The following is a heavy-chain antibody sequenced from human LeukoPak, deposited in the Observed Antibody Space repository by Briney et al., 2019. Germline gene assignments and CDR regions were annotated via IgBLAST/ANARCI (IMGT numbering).Heavy chain of an antibody. D-gene: IGHD6-19*01. CDR2: IYYSGST. CDR1: GGSISSYY. Sequence: SETLSLTCTVSGGSISSYYWSWIWQPPGKGLEWIGYIYYSGSTNYNPSLKSRVTISVDTSKNQFSLKLSSVTAADTAVYYCARTPTGGAVAAYFDYWGQGTLVTVSS. CDR3: ARTPTGGAVAAYFDY. V-gene: IGHV4-59*01. J-gene: IGHJ4*02.